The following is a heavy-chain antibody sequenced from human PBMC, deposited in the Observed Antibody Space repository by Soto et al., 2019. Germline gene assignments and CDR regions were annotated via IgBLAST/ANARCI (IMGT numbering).Heavy chain of an antibody. CDR1: GFTVSSNY. CDR2: IYSGGST. D-gene: IGHD6-19*01. Sequence: GGSLRLSCAASGFTVSSNYMSWVRQAPGKGLEWVSVIYSGGSTYYADSVKGRFTISRYNSKNTLYLQMNSLRAEDTAVYYCATNPAGVAGNGRYYYYMDVWGKGTTVTVSS. V-gene: IGHV3-53*04. J-gene: IGHJ6*03. CDR3: ATNPAGVAGNGRYYYYMDV.